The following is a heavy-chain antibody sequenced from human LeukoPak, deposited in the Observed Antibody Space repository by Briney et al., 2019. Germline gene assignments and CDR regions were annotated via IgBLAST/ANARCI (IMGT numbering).Heavy chain of an antibody. V-gene: IGHV3-33*08. Sequence: GGSLRLSCAASGFTFSSYWMSWVRQAPGKGLEWVAVIWYDGSNKYYADSVKGRFTISRDNSKNTLYLQMNSLRAEDTAVYYCARDTDYYDSSGYSQIFDYWGQGTLVTVSS. CDR3: ARDTDYYDSSGYSQIFDY. CDR2: IWYDGSNK. CDR1: GFTFSSYW. J-gene: IGHJ4*02. D-gene: IGHD3-22*01.